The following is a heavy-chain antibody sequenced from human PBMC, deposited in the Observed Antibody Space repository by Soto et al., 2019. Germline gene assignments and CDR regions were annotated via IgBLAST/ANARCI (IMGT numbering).Heavy chain of an antibody. Sequence: SETLSLTCAVYGGSFSGYYWTWIRQPPGKGLGWIGEINHSGTINFNPSLKSRLTISLDTSKKHFSLKLSSVTDADTAAYYCARADRTLVTSYSLDVWGQGTTVTVS. D-gene: IGHD2-21*02. CDR2: INHSGTI. CDR1: GGSFSGYY. V-gene: IGHV4-34*01. CDR3: ARADRTLVTSYSLDV. J-gene: IGHJ6*02.